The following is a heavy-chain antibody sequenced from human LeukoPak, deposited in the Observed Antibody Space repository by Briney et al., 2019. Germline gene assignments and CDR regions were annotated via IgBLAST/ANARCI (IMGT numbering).Heavy chain of an antibody. CDR3: ARTTEFDY. J-gene: IGHJ4*02. D-gene: IGHD4-17*01. CDR1: GGSISSYY. Sequence: SETLSLTCTVSGGSISSYYWSWIRQPPGKGLEWIGYIYYSGSTNYNPSLKSRVTISVDTSKNQFSLKLSSVTAADTAVYYYARTTEFDYWGQGTLVTVSS. V-gene: IGHV4-59*01. CDR2: IYYSGST.